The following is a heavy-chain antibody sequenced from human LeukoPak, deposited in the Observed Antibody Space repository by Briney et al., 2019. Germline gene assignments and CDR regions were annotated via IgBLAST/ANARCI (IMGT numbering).Heavy chain of an antibody. CDR2: IKQDGSEK. Sequence: QTGGSLRLSCAASGFTFSSYWMSWVRQAPGKGLEWVANIKQDGSEKYYVDSVKGRFTISRDNAKNSLYLQMNSLRAEDTAVYYCAKDDYGDYLVYWGQGTLVTVSS. CDR1: GFTFSSYW. CDR3: AKDDYGDYLVY. V-gene: IGHV3-7*01. J-gene: IGHJ4*02. D-gene: IGHD4-17*01.